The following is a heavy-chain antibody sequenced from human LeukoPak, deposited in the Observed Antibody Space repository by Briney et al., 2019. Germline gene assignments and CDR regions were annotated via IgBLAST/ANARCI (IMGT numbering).Heavy chain of an antibody. J-gene: IGHJ4*02. D-gene: IGHD6-19*01. CDR2: SSSGSGSI. Sequence: GYLGLSLAASGFSFNSYSLHWVRPAPRKGPEWVSYSSSGSGSIYYADSVKGRLTISRDNAKNSLYLQMNSLRDEDTAVYYCASVQGGAVNYWGQGTLVTVSS. CDR3: ASVQGGAVNY. V-gene: IGHV3-48*02. CDR1: GFSFNSYS.